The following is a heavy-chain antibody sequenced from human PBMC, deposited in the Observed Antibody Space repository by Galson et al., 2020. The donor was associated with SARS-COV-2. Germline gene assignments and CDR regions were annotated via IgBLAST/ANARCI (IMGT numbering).Heavy chain of an antibody. V-gene: IGHV4-59*08. D-gene: IGHD1-1*01. CDR1: NGSISSAS. CDR3: VRYTTSSVAFDF. Sequence: SETLSLTCSVSNGSISSASWSWIRPTPGKGLEWIGFFHHDGSTNYNPSLRSRVTISIDPSKNQFSLKLSSVTAADSAVYYCVRYTTSSVAFDFWGQGTLGTVAS. CDR2: FHHDGST. J-gene: IGHJ4*02.